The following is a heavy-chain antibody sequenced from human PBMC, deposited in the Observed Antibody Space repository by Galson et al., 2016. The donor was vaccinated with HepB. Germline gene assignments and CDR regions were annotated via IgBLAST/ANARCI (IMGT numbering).Heavy chain of an antibody. V-gene: IGHV1-2*02. CDR1: GYTFSDYY. D-gene: IGHD6-13*01. Sequence: SVKVSCKASGYTFSDYYLHWVRQAPGQGLEWMGWINPNSGNTNSAQKFHGRVTMTRDTSVSTAYMELYRLTSDDTAVYFCARVRPGAAAWKPFDPWGQGTLVTVSS. CDR2: INPNSGNT. CDR3: ARVRPGAAAWKPFDP. J-gene: IGHJ5*02.